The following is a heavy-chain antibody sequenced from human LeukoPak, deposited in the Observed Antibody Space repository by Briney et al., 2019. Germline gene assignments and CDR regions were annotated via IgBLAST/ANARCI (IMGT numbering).Heavy chain of an antibody. CDR2: IYPGDSNT. J-gene: IGHJ4*02. Sequence: KFGESLKISCKGSGYSFTNYWIGWVRQMPGKGLEWTGIIYPGDSNTRNSPSFQGQVTISADKSISTAYLQWSSLKASDTAIYYCARRCGYSYGYCYWGQGTLVTVSS. V-gene: IGHV5-51*01. CDR3: ARRCGYSYGYCY. CDR1: GYSFTNYW. D-gene: IGHD5-18*01.